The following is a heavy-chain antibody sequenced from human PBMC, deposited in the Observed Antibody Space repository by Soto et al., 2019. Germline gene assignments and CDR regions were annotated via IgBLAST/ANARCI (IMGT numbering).Heavy chain of an antibody. CDR1: GGTFSSYA. J-gene: IGHJ4*02. CDR2: IIPIFGTA. Sequence: SVKVSCKASGGTFSSYAISWVRQAPGQGLEWMGGIIPIFGTANYAQKFQGRVTITADESTSTAYMELSSLRSEDTAVYYCARAWWPDGFSDYWGQGTLVTVSS. D-gene: IGHD2-15*01. CDR3: ARAWWPDGFSDY. V-gene: IGHV1-69*13.